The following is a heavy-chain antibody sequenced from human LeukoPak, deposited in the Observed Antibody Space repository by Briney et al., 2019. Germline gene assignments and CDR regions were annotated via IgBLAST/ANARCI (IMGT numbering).Heavy chain of an antibody. V-gene: IGHV1-46*01. Sequence: ASVKVSCKASGYSFTNYHMHWVRQAPGQGLEWVGMINPDTGRATYAPKFQGRVSMTRDTSTSTVYMELSSLTSEDTAVYYCARDRFFYGSSDYYLIYWGQGTLVTVSS. CDR2: INPDTGRA. CDR1: GYSFTNYH. J-gene: IGHJ4*02. CDR3: ARDRFFYGSSDYYLIY. D-gene: IGHD3-22*01.